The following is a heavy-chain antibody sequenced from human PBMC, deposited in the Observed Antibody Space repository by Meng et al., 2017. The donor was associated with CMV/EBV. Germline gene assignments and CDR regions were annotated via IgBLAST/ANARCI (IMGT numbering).Heavy chain of an antibody. V-gene: IGHV4-34*01. CDR2: INHSGST. D-gene: IGHD3-3*01. CDR1: GGSFSGYY. Sequence: SETLSLTCAVYGGSFSGYYWSWIRQPPGKGLKWIGEINHSGSTNYNPSLKSRVTISVDTSKNQFSLKLSSVTAADTAVYYCARGFRDTIFGVVIMYGMDVWSQGTTVTVSS. CDR3: ARGFRDTIFGVVIMYGMDV. J-gene: IGHJ6*02.